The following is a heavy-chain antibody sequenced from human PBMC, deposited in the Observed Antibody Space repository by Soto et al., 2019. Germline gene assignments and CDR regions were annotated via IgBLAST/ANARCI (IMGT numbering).Heavy chain of an antibody. Sequence: QVQLQESGPGLVKPSETLSLTCTVSGGSMSNYYWTWIRQPPGKGLEWIGNIFHSGRTNHNPTLKSRVSISIDTSQSQFSLRLDSVTAADSAIYYCASGLRLEPFDYWGQGTLVSFAS. CDR3: ASGLRLEPFDY. V-gene: IGHV4-4*09. CDR1: GGSMSNYY. J-gene: IGHJ4*02. D-gene: IGHD3-3*01. CDR2: IFHSGRT.